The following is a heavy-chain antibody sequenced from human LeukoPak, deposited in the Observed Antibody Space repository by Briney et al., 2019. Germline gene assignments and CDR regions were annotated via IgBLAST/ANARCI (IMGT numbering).Heavy chain of an antibody. CDR1: GLTFSESW. CDR2: IKQDGSEE. V-gene: IGHV3-7*01. J-gene: IGHJ4*02. D-gene: IGHD3-3*01. CDR3: ARDAYYDFWSGYPRYFDY. Sequence: GGSLRLSCAVSGLTFSESWLTWVRQAPGKGLEWVANIKQDGSEEYYVDSVKGRFTISTDNAKNSLYLQMYSLRAEDTAVYYCARDAYYDFWSGYPRYFDYWGQGTLVTVSS.